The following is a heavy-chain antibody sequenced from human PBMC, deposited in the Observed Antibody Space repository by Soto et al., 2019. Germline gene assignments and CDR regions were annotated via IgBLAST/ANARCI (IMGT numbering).Heavy chain of an antibody. CDR2: INHSGST. CDR1: GGSVCCYY. CDR3: ARDLLLWFGELSKDYYYYYGMDA. Sequence: SETLALTCAVYGGSVCCYYWSWIRQPPGKGLEWMGEINHSGSTNYNPSLKSRVTISVDTSKNQFSLKLSSVTAADTAVYYCARDLLLWFGELSKDYYYYYGMDAWGQGTTVTVSS. V-gene: IGHV4-34*01. D-gene: IGHD3-10*01. J-gene: IGHJ6*02.